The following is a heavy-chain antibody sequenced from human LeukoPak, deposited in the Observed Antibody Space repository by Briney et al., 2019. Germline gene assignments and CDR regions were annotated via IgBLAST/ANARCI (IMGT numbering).Heavy chain of an antibody. V-gene: IGHV1-2*02. CDR1: GYTVTGYY. D-gene: IGHD3-16*02. J-gene: IGHJ3*02. CDR3: ARAEGLRLGELSLGDAFDI. CDR2: INPNSGGT. Sequence: ASVKVSCKASGYTVTGYYMHWVRQAPGEGLEWMGWINPNSGGTNYAQKFQGRRTMTRDTSISTSYLQLSRLRSDDPAVYYCARAEGLRLGELSLGDAFDIWGQGTMVTVSS.